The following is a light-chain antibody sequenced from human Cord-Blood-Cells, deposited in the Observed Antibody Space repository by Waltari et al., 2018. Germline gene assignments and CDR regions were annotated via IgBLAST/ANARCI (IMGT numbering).Light chain of an antibody. CDR3: SSYAGSNNLGV. Sequence: QSALTQPPSASGSPGQSVTTPCTGTSSDVGGYNYVSWYQQHPGKAPKLMIYEVSKRPSGVPDRFAGSKSGNTASLTVSGLQAEDEADYYCSSYAGSNNLGVFGGGTKLTVL. CDR1: SSDVGGYNY. J-gene: IGLJ2*01. CDR2: EVS. V-gene: IGLV2-8*01.